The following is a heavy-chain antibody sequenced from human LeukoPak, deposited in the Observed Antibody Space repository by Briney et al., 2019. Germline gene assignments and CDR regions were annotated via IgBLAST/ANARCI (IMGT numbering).Heavy chain of an antibody. Sequence: ASVKVSCKASGYTFTSYGISWVRQAPGQELEWMGWISAYNGNTNYAQKLQGRVTMTTDTSTSTAYMELRSLRSDDTAVYYCARLTYYDILTGPSGYYYYGMDVWGKGTTVTVSS. CDR3: ARLTYYDILTGPSGYYYYGMDV. V-gene: IGHV1-18*04. CDR1: GYTFTSYG. D-gene: IGHD3-9*01. J-gene: IGHJ6*04. CDR2: ISAYNGNT.